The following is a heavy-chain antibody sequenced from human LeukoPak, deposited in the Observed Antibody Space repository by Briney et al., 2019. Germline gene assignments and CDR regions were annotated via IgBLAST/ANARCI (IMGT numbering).Heavy chain of an antibody. Sequence: PSETLSLTCAVYGGSFSGYYWSWIRQPPGKGLEWIGEINHSGSTNYNPSLKSRVTTSVYTPTNQFSLKLSSVIAADTAVYYCARDRNFVSYYYGMDVWGQGTTVTVSS. CDR3: ARDRNFVSYYYGMDV. D-gene: IGHD3-9*01. CDR1: GGSFSGYY. V-gene: IGHV4-34*01. J-gene: IGHJ6*02. CDR2: INHSGST.